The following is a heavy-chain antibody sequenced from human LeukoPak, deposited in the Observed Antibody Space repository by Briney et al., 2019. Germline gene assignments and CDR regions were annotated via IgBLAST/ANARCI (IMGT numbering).Heavy chain of an antibody. Sequence: GASVKVSCKASGGTFSSYAISWVRQAPGQGLEWMGGIIPIFGTANYAQKFQGRVTITADESTSTAYMELSSLRSDDTAVYYCARDPRSMMGLSGTMGFDYWGQGTLVTVSS. CDR1: GGTFSSYA. D-gene: IGHD3-10*01. CDR3: ARDPRSMMGLSGTMGFDY. V-gene: IGHV1-69*13. CDR2: IIPIFGTA. J-gene: IGHJ4*02.